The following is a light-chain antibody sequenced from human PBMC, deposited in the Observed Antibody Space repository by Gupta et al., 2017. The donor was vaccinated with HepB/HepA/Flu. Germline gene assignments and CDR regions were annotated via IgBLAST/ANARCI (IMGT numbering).Light chain of an antibody. CDR2: TAS. CDR3: QQCNSYPIT. J-gene: IGKJ5*01. Sequence: DIQLTQSPSFLSASVGDRVTITCRASQDINSHLIWYQQKPGKAPKLLIYTASTLQSGVPSRFSGSGSGTEFTLTISILQPEDFANYYCQQCNSYPITFGQGTRLDIK. CDR1: QDINSH. V-gene: IGKV1-9*01.